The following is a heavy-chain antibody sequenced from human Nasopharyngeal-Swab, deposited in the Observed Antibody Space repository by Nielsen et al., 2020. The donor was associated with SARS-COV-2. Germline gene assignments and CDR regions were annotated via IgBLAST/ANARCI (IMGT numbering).Heavy chain of an antibody. Sequence: ASVKVSCKASGYTCATYTMQWVRQAPGQRLESMGWINAGNGLTKYSQKFQGRVTISRDTSASTAYMELSSLRSDDTAVYYCARSTTTGNLDYWGQGTLVTVSS. CDR3: ARSTTTGNLDY. D-gene: IGHD1-1*01. V-gene: IGHV1-3*01. CDR2: INAGNGLT. CDR1: GYTCATYT. J-gene: IGHJ4*02.